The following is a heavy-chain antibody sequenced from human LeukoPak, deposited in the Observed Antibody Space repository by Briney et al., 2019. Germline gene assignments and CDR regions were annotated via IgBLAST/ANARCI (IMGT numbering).Heavy chain of an antibody. CDR2: IWSDGINR. J-gene: IGHJ4*02. CDR1: GFTFRNHG. D-gene: IGHD4-17*01. CDR3: ARPLLRNDYGDYSYYFDY. V-gene: IGHV3-33*08. Sequence: PGGSLRLSCAASGFTFRNHGMHWVRQAPGKGLEWVAIIWSDGINRYYADSVKGRFTISRDDSKDTLFLQMNTLTTEDTALYYCARPLLRNDYGDYSYYFDYWGQGTLVTVSS.